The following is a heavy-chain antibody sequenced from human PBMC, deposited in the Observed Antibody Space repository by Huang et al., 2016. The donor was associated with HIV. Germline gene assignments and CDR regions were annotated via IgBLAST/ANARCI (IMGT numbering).Heavy chain of an antibody. Sequence: QVQLVQSGAEVKKPGSSVKVSCKASGNTISNYVINWVRQAPGQALEWMGMFIPIFGAPLYAQKFQGRVISSEDESTNTAYMDLTSLTFEDTAVYFCARVREMATSYDAFDVWGQGTMVTVSS. D-gene: IGHD5-12*01. CDR1: GNTISNYV. CDR2: FIPIFGAP. J-gene: IGHJ3*01. V-gene: IGHV1-69*18. CDR3: ARVREMATSYDAFDV.